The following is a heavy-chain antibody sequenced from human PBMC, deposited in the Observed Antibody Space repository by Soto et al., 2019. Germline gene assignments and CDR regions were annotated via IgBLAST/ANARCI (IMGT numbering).Heavy chain of an antibody. Sequence: QVQLVQSGPQLKKPGSSVKVSCKAPGDTFNSYGISWVRQAPGQGLEWMGGIVPMFGTTNLALKFEDRVTITADELTTTVYMEIRGLTSEDTAVYYCARDLADVHLWDAFDVWGHGTRVTVSS. D-gene: IGHD6-13*01. CDR3: ARDLADVHLWDAFDV. CDR1: GDTFNSYG. J-gene: IGHJ3*01. V-gene: IGHV1-69*01. CDR2: IVPMFGTT.